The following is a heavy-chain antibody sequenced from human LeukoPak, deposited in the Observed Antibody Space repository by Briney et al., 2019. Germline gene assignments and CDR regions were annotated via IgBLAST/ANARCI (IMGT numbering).Heavy chain of an antibody. J-gene: IGHJ4*02. CDR2: IYYIGIT. V-gene: IGHV4-39*01. CDR3: ARGGDGYNLGY. CDR1: GGSISSNGYY. D-gene: IGHD5-24*01. Sequence: SETLSLTCTVSGGSISSNGYYWGWIRQSPGEGLEWIGNIYYIGITYYNASLKSRVTISVDTSKNQFSLKVRSVTAADTAVYYCARGGDGYNLGYWGQGTLVTVSS.